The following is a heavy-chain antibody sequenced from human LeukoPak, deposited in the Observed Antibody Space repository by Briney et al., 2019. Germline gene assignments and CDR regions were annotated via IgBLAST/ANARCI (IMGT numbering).Heavy chain of an antibody. CDR3: ARGYCSGGSCYSWFDY. CDR1: EFTFSSHW. V-gene: IGHV3-74*01. D-gene: IGHD2-15*01. Sequence: GGSLRLSCAASEFTFSSHWMHWVRQAPGKGRVWVSRIKSDGSSTSYADSVKGRFTISRDNARNTLYLQMNSLRAEDTAVYYCARGYCSGGSCYSWFDYWGQGTLVSVSS. J-gene: IGHJ4*02. CDR2: IKSDGSST.